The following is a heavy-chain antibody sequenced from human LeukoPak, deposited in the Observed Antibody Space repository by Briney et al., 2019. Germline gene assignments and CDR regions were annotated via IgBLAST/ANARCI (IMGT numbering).Heavy chain of an antibody. Sequence: SETLSLTCTVSGGSISSYYWSWIRQPPGKGLEWIGYMYYSGTTNYNPSLKSRVTISVDTSKNQFSLKLSSVTAADTAVYYCARGVYIAAAQYGYWGQGTLVTVPS. CDR1: GGSISSYY. CDR3: ARGVYIAAAQYGY. D-gene: IGHD6-13*01. J-gene: IGHJ4*02. V-gene: IGHV4-59*01. CDR2: MYYSGTT.